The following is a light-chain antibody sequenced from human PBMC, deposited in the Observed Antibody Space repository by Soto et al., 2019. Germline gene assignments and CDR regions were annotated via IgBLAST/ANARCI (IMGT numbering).Light chain of an antibody. V-gene: IGKV3-20*01. Sequence: EIVLTQSPGTLSLSPGERATLSCRARQSVSSSYLAWYQQKPGQAPRLLIYGASSRATGIPDRFSGSGSGTDFTLTISRLEPEDFAVYYCQQYGISPHTFGQGTQLEIK. CDR2: GAS. CDR1: QSVSSSY. CDR3: QQYGISPHT. J-gene: IGKJ2*01.